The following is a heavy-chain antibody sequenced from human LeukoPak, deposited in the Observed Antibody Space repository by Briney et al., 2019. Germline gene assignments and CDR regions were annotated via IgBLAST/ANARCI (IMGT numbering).Heavy chain of an antibody. CDR3: ARSLDGWYSYFDS. V-gene: IGHV1-2*02. CDR2: IDPKSGRT. CDR1: GYTFTGSY. Sequence: ASMTVSFTASGYTFTGSYIHWVRQAPGQGLEWMGWIDPKSGRTRFAQQFQGRVTMTRDTSISTAYMELSRLRSGDTAVYYCARSLDGWYSYFDSWGQGTLVTVSS. D-gene: IGHD6-19*01. J-gene: IGHJ4*02.